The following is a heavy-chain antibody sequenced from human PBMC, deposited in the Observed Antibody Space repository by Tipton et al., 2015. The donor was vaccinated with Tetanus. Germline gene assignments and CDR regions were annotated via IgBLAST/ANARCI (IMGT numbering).Heavy chain of an antibody. Sequence: QMQLVQSGAELKKPGASLKVSCKASGYTFTGYYMYWVRQAPGQGLEWVGWIDPNSGGTIYAQNFQGRVTMTRDTSISTVYMELSGLRSDDTAVYYCARDRGDYIYYGMDVWGPGTTVTVSS. J-gene: IGHJ6*02. D-gene: IGHD3-22*01. CDR2: IDPNSGGT. CDR1: GYTFTGYY. CDR3: ARDRGDYIYYGMDV. V-gene: IGHV1-2*02.